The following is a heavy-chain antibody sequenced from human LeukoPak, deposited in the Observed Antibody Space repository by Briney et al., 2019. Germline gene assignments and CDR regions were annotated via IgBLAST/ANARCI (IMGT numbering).Heavy chain of an antibody. CDR3: ARASGAAAGVDY. D-gene: IGHD6-13*01. V-gene: IGHV4-30-2*01. Sequence: PSETLSLTCAVSGGSISSGGYSWSWIRQPPGKGLEWIGYIYHSGSTYYNPSLKSRVTISVDRSKNQFSLKLSSVTAADTAVYYCARASGAAAGVDYWGQGTLVTVSS. CDR1: GGSISSGGYS. J-gene: IGHJ4*02. CDR2: IYHSGST.